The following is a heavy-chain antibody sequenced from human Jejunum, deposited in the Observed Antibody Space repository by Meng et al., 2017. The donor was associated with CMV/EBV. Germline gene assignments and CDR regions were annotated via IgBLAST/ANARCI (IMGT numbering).Heavy chain of an antibody. CDR3: ARAGSYRFDY. CDR1: GFTFSSYW. J-gene: IGHJ4*01. Sequence: EVQLVGSGGGLVQPGGSLRLSCAASGFTFSSYWIHWVRQAPGKGLVWVSRINTDGSTINYADSVKGRFTISRDDAKNTLYLQMNSLTAEDTAVYYCARAGSYRFDYWGHGTLVTASS. V-gene: IGHV3-74*01. CDR2: INTDGSTI. D-gene: IGHD3-10*01.